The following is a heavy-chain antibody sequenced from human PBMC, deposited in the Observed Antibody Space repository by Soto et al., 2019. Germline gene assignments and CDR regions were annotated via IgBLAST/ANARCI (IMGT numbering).Heavy chain of an antibody. D-gene: IGHD3-9*01. J-gene: IGHJ4*02. CDR3: ARNLMDYDILTGYYMGYYFDY. CDR1: GYTFTSYA. Sequence: ASVKVSCKASGYTFTSYAMYWVRQAPGQRLEWMGWINAGNGNTIYSQKFQGRVTITRDTSASTAYMELSSLRSEDTAVYYCARNLMDYDILTGYYMGYYFDYWGQGTLVTVSS. CDR2: INAGNGNT. V-gene: IGHV1-3*01.